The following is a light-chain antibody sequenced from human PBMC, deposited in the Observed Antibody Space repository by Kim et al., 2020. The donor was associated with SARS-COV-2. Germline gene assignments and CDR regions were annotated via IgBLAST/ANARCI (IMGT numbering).Light chain of an antibody. CDR2: AAS. CDR1: QGISSY. CDR3: QQYYSYLYT. J-gene: IGKJ2*01. Sequence: AIRMTQSPSSFSASTGDRVTITCRASQGISSYLAWYQQKPGKAPKLLIYAASTLQSGVPSRFGGSGSGTDFTLTISCLQSEDFATYYCQQYYSYLYTFGQGTKLEI. V-gene: IGKV1-8*01.